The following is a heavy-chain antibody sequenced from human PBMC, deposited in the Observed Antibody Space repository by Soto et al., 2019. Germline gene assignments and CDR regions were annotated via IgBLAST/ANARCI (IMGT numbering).Heavy chain of an antibody. CDR3: AKDRGTIFGVVTGPFDY. V-gene: IGHV3-23*01. Sequence: EVQLLESGGGLVQPGGSLRLSCAASGFTFSSYAMSWVRQAPGKGLEWVSAISGSGGSTYYADSVKGRFTISRDNSKNTLNLQMNSLRAEDTAVYYCAKDRGTIFGVVTGPFDYWGQGTLVTVSS. J-gene: IGHJ4*02. CDR2: ISGSGGST. D-gene: IGHD3-3*01. CDR1: GFTFSSYA.